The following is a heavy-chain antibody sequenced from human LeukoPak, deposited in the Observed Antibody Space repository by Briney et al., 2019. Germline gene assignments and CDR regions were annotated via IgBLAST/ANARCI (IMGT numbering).Heavy chain of an antibody. CDR2: IRYDGSNK. CDR1: GFTFSSYG. CDR3: AKDLRGPTMVRGAIDY. J-gene: IGHJ4*02. Sequence: HPGGSLRLSCAASGFTFSSYGMHWVRQAPGKGLEWVAFIRYDGSNKYYADSVKGRFTISRDNAKNSLYLQMNSLRAEDTALYYCAKDLRGPTMVRGAIDYWGQGTLVTVSS. D-gene: IGHD3-10*01. V-gene: IGHV3-30*02.